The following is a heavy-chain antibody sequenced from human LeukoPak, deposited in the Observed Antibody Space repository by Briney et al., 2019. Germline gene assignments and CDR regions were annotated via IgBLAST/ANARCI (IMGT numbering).Heavy chain of an antibody. CDR3: AKAPKRGSWYFDY. Sequence: PGGSLRLSCAASGFTFSNAWMSWVRQAPGKGLEWVGRMKSKTDGGTTDYAAPVKGRFTISRDDAKNTLYLQMNTLRSEDTAVYYCAKAPKRGSWYFDYWGQGTLVTVSS. D-gene: IGHD6-13*01. J-gene: IGHJ4*02. CDR2: MKSKTDGGTT. V-gene: IGHV3-15*01. CDR1: GFTFSNAW.